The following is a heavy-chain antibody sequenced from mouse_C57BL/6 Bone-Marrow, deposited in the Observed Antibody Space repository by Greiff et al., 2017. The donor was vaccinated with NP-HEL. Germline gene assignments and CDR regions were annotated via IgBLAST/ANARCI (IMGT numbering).Heavy chain of an antibody. J-gene: IGHJ3*01. D-gene: IGHD1-1*01. CDR3: ARDRRDYYVAFAY. V-gene: IGHV5-4*01. CDR1: GFTFSSYA. Sequence: EVQVVESGGGLVKPGGSLKLSCAASGFTFSSYAMSWVRQTPEKRLEWVATISDGGSYTYYPDNVKGRFTISRDNAKNNLYLQMSHLKSEDTAMYYCARDRRDYYVAFAYWGQGTLVTVSA. CDR2: ISDGGSYT.